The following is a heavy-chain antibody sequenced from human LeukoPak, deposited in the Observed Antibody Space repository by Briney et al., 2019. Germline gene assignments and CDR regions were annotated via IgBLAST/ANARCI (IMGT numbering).Heavy chain of an antibody. D-gene: IGHD3-3*01. CDR2: IYYSGST. Sequence: PSQTLSLTCTVSGGSISSGDYYWSWIRQPPGKGLEWIGYIYYSGSTYYNPSLKSRVTISVDTSKNQFSLKLSSVTAADTAVYYCAREDFGVANYFDYWGQGTLVTVSS. J-gene: IGHJ4*02. V-gene: IGHV4-30-4*08. CDR1: GGSISSGDYY. CDR3: AREDFGVANYFDY.